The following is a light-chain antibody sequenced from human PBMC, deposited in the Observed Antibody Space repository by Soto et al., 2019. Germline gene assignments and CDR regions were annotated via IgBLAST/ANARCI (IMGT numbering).Light chain of an antibody. CDR1: GGHSGYA. Sequence: QPVLTQSPSASASLGASVKLTCTLSGGHSGYAIAWHQQQPEKGPRFLMRLNTDGSHNKGDGIPDRFSASSSGAERYLTISGLHSEDEADYYCQTWGPGIVFGGGTKLTVL. CDR3: QTWGPGIV. V-gene: IGLV4-69*01. J-gene: IGLJ2*01. CDR2: LNTDGSH.